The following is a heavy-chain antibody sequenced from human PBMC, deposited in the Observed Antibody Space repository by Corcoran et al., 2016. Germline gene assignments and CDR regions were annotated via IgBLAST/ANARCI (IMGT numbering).Heavy chain of an antibody. Sequence: QVQLVQSGAEVKKPGASVKVSCKASGYTFTSYGISWVRQAPGQGLEWMGWSSAYNGNTNYAQKLQGRVTMTTDTSTSTAYTELRSLRSDDTAGYYCARDRSYDFWSGYKRPFDYWGQGTLVTVSS. CDR1: GYTFTSYG. D-gene: IGHD3-3*01. J-gene: IGHJ4*02. CDR2: SSAYNGNT. CDR3: ARDRSYDFWSGYKRPFDY. V-gene: IGHV1-18*01.